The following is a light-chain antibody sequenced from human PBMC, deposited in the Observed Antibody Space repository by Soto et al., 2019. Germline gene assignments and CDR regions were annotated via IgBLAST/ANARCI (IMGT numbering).Light chain of an antibody. CDR2: AAS. CDR1: QSVTSSY. J-gene: IGKJ5*01. Sequence: EIELTQSPGTLSLSPGERATLSCRASQSVTSSYLAWYQQKPGQAPRLLMYAASSRATGIPDRFSGSGSGTDFTLTISRLEAEDFAVYYCQQSSSSPITFGQGTRLEIK. V-gene: IGKV3-20*01. CDR3: QQSSSSPIT.